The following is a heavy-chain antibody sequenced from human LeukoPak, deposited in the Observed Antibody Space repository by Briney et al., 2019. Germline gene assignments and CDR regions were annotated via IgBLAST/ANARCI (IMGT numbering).Heavy chain of an antibody. V-gene: IGHV1-2*02. CDR3: ARGSSGYYYHLDY. Sequence: ASVKVSCKTSGYTFTGYYIHWVRQAPGQGLECMGWMSPNSGGTNYAQKFQGRVTMTRDTSISTAYMELSRLRSDDTAVYYCARGSSGYYYHLDYWGQGTLVTVSS. CDR2: MSPNSGGT. D-gene: IGHD3-22*01. CDR1: GYTFTGYY. J-gene: IGHJ4*02.